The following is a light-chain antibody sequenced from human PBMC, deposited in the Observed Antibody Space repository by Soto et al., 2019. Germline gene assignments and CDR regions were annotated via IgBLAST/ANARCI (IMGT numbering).Light chain of an antibody. V-gene: IGKV3-11*01. CDR2: DAS. CDR3: QQGTDWPPGT. CDR1: QSVNIY. Sequence: EIVLTQSPATLSLSPGERATLSCRASQSVNIYLAWYQHKPGQAPRLLIYDASNRATGIPDRFRGSGSGTDFTLTISSLEPEDFALYYCQQGTDWPPGTFGQGTKVDIK. J-gene: IGKJ1*01.